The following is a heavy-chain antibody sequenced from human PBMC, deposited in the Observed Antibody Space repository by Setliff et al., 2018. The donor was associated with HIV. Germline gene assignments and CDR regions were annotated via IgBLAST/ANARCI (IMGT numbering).Heavy chain of an antibody. CDR3: AHGQTTYGVVIILGFDY. D-gene: IGHD3-3*01. V-gene: IGHV2-5*02. CDR2: IYWDGDK. CDR1: GFSLNTPGVG. Sequence: SGPTLVNPTQTLTVTCTFSGFSLNTPGVGVGWIRQPPGKALEWLALIYWDGDKRYNPSLKGRATITKDISGSRVILTMTNVDPVDTATYYCAHGQTTYGVVIILGFDYWGQGTLVTVSS. J-gene: IGHJ4*02.